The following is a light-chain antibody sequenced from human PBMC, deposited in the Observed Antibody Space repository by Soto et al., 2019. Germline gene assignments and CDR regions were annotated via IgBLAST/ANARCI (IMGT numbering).Light chain of an antibody. J-gene: IGLJ1*01. CDR3: CSNGGSYSYV. Sequence: QSALTQPRSVSGSPGLSVTISCTVTNADVGGFDSVSWYQHLPGNAPKLIIYDVNKRPSGVPDRFSVSMSGNTASLTISGLQSEDEAVDYCCSNGGSYSYVFGPGTQLTVL. V-gene: IGLV2-11*01. CDR1: NADVGGFDS. CDR2: DVN.